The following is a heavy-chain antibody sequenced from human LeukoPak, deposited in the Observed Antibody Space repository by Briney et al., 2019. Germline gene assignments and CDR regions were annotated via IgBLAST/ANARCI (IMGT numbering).Heavy chain of an antibody. J-gene: IGHJ4*02. CDR1: GFTVSRNY. CDR3: ARVAGGDDSTGYYYSFFDY. CDR2: IYSGGST. D-gene: IGHD3-22*01. Sequence: GGSLRLSCAASGFTVSRNYMSWVRQAPGKGLEWVSVIYSGGSTYYADSVKGRFTISRDNSKNTLYLQMNSLRAEDTAVYYCARVAGGDDSTGYYYSFFDYWGQGTLVTVSS. V-gene: IGHV3-53*01.